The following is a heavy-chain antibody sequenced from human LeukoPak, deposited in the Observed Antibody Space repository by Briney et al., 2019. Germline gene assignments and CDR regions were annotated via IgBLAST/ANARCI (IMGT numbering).Heavy chain of an antibody. J-gene: IGHJ4*02. D-gene: IGHD3-10*01. V-gene: IGHV4-39*01. Sequence: SETLSLTCTVSGGSISSSIYYWGWIRQPPGKGLEWIGSIYYSGSTYYNPSLKSRVTISVDTSKNQFSLKLSSVTAADTAVYYCARRFVLLWFGELFYDYWGQGTLVTVSS. CDR1: GGSISSSIYY. CDR3: ARRFVLLWFGELFYDY. CDR2: IYYSGST.